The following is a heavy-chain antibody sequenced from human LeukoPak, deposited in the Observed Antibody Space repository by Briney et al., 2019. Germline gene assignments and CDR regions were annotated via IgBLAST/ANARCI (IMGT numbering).Heavy chain of an antibody. CDR3: ARLGDPYYYYYYYIDV. D-gene: IGHD4-17*01. CDR2: INHSGST. Sequence: SETLSLTCAVYGGSFSGYYWSWIRQPPGKGLEWIGEINHSGSTNYNPSLTSRVTISVDTSKNQFSLNMRSVTAADTAVYFCARLGDPYYYYYYYIDVWGKGTMVTISS. CDR1: GGSFSGYY. J-gene: IGHJ6*03. V-gene: IGHV4-34*01.